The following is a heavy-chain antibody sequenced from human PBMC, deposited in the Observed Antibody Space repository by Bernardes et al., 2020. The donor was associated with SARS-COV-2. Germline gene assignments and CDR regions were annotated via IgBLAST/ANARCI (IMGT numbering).Heavy chain of an antibody. CDR3: ATTGTPIRHAYYYYGMDV. Sequence: ASVKVSCKVSGYTLTELSMHWVRQAPGKGLEWMGGFDPEDGETIYAQKFQGRVTMTEDTSTDTAYMELSSLRSEDTAVYYCATTGTPIRHAYYYYGMDVRGQGTTVTVSS. CDR2: FDPEDGET. CDR1: GYTLTELS. J-gene: IGHJ6*02. V-gene: IGHV1-24*01. D-gene: IGHD1-1*01.